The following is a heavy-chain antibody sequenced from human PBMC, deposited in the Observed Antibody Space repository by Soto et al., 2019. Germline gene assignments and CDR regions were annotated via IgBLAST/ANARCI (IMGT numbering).Heavy chain of an antibody. Sequence: GGSLRLSCAASGFTFSSYAMSWVRQAPGKRLEWVSAISGSGGSTYYADSVKGRFTISRDNSKNTLYLQMNSLRAEDTAVYYCAKSLLRYFDWSPGYYYGMDVWGQGTTVTVSS. V-gene: IGHV3-23*01. J-gene: IGHJ6*02. D-gene: IGHD3-9*01. CDR3: AKSLLRYFDWSPGYYYGMDV. CDR1: GFTFSSYA. CDR2: ISGSGGST.